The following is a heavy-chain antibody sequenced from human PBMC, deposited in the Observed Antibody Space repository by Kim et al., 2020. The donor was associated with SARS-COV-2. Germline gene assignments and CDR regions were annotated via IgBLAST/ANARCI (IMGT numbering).Heavy chain of an antibody. CDR2: ISYDGSNK. D-gene: IGHD3-3*01. Sequence: GGSLRLSCAASGFTFSSYGMHWVRQAPGKGLEWVAVISYDGSNKYYADSVKGRFTISRDNSKNTLYLQMNSLRAEDTAVYYCAKDLYSAIFGVVGGMDVWGQGTTVTVSS. J-gene: IGHJ6*02. CDR3: AKDLYSAIFGVVGGMDV. V-gene: IGHV3-30*18. CDR1: GFTFSSYG.